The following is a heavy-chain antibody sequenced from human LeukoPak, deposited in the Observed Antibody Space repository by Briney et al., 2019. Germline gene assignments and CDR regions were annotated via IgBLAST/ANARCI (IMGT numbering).Heavy chain of an antibody. CDR1: GFTVSSHY. Sequence: QPGGSLRLSCAASGFTVSSHYMNWVRQAPGKGLEWVSYISSSGGSIYYADSVKGRFTISRDNANNSLYLQMNSLRAEDTAVYYCARDPLYNYGPWGQGTLVTVSS. D-gene: IGHD5-18*01. CDR3: ARDPLYNYGP. CDR2: ISSSGGSI. J-gene: IGHJ5*02. V-gene: IGHV3-48*03.